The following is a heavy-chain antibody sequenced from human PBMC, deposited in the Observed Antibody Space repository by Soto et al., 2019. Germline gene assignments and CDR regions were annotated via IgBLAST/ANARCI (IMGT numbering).Heavy chain of an antibody. CDR2: ISVYNGET. D-gene: IGHD4-17*01. J-gene: IGHJ4*02. V-gene: IGHV1-18*01. CDR3: ASSLLPVRSVTTNSVIGY. Sequence: QIHLVQSGAEVKKPGASVKVSCKASGYTFTSYGISWVRQAPGQGLEWMGWISVYNGETKYAQNLQGRVTMTTDTSTSTAYMDLGSLRSDDTAVYYCASSLLPVRSVTTNSVIGYWGQGTLVTVSS. CDR1: GYTFTSYG.